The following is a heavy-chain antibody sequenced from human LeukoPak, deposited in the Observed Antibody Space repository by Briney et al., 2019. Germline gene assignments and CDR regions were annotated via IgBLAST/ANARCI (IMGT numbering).Heavy chain of an antibody. CDR3: ARDGIYSRIFDAFDI. J-gene: IGHJ3*02. CDR1: GYTFTAYN. CDR2: INPNSGGT. D-gene: IGHD6-13*01. Sequence: GASLKDSCKASGYTFTAYNMCGGREGPGQRPESMGWINPNSGGTDYAQKFQGRVTMTRDTSISTAYMEISSLTSDDTAVCYCARDGIYSRIFDAFDIWGQGTMVTVSS. V-gene: IGHV1-2*02.